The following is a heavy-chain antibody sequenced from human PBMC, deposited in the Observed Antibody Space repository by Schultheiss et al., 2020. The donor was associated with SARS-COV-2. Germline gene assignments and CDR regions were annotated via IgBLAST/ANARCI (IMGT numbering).Heavy chain of an antibody. Sequence: SETLSLTCTVSGGSISSAGYYWSWIRQHPGKGLEWIGYIYYSGSTYYNPSLKSRVTISVDTSKNQFSLKLSSVTAADTAVYYCARERYTSSGYQRDDAFDIWGQGTMVTVSS. D-gene: IGHD3-22*01. CDR1: GGSISSAGYY. CDR3: ARERYTSSGYQRDDAFDI. CDR2: IYYSGST. V-gene: IGHV4-31*03. J-gene: IGHJ3*02.